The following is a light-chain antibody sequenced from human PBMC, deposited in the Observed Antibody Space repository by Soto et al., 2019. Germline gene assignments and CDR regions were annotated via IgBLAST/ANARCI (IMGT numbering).Light chain of an antibody. J-gene: IGKJ5*01. Sequence: EIVMTQSPATLSVSPGERATLSCRASQSVSSKLAWYQQKPGQAPRLLIYDASTRATGIPVRFSGSGSGTEFTLTISSLQSEDFAVYYCQQYNNWPPITFGQGTRLVIK. CDR1: QSVSSK. CDR3: QQYNNWPPIT. CDR2: DAS. V-gene: IGKV3-15*01.